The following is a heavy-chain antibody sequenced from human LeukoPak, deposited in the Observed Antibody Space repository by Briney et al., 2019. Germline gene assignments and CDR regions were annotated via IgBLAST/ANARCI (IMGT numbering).Heavy chain of an antibody. V-gene: IGHV4-59*08. J-gene: IGHJ3*02. CDR2: MYYSGST. CDR1: GGSISAYF. CDR3: VRSVGMSSTNAFDI. D-gene: IGHD1-1*01. Sequence: SETLSLTCTVSGGSISAYFWNWIRQPPGKGLEWIGYMYYSGSTNYNPSLKSRVTMSVDTSKTQFSLKLNSVTATDTAIYYCVRSVGMSSTNAFDIWGQGTMVTVSS.